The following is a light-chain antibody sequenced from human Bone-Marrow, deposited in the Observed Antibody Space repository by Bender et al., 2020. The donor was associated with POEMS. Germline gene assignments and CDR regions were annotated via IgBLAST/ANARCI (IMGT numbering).Light chain of an antibody. V-gene: IGLV1-40*01. CDR1: RSNTGSGYD. CDR2: GYN. Sequence: QSVLTQPPSASGTPGQSVTISCLGSRSNTGSGYDINWYQHLPGTAPKLLIYGYNNRPSGVPDRFSGSKSGTSASLAITGLQAEDEGDYYCQSYDNSLGGWVFGGGTKLTVL. CDR3: QSYDNSLGGWV. J-gene: IGLJ3*02.